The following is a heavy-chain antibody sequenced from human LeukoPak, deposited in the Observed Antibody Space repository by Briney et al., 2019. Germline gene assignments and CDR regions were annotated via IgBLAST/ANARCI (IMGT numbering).Heavy chain of an antibody. CDR3: ARENRGGWYFQH. D-gene: IGHD6-19*01. CDR2: ISYDGSNK. CDR1: GFTFSSYA. J-gene: IGHJ1*01. Sequence: QPGRSLRLSCAASGFTFSSYAMHWVRQAPGKGLEWVAVISYDGSNKYYADSVKGRFTISRDNSKNTLYLQINSLRAEDTAVYYCARENRGGWYFQHWGQGTLVTVSS. V-gene: IGHV3-30*04.